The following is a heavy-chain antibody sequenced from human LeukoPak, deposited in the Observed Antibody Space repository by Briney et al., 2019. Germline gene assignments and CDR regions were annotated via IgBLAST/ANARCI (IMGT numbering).Heavy chain of an antibody. CDR2: IIPILGIA. D-gene: IGHD1-26*01. J-gene: IGHJ5*02. CDR3: ARDTPGAGWFDP. Sequence: GASVKVSCKASGYTFTSYGISWVRQAPGQGLEWMGRIIPILGIANYAQKFQGRVTITADKSTSTAYMELSSLRSEDTAVYYCARDTPGAGWFDPWGQGTLVTVSS. V-gene: IGHV1-69*04. CDR1: GYTFTSYG.